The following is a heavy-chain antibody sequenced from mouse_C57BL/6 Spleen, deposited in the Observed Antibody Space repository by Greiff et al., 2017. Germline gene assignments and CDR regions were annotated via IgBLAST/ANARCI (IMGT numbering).Heavy chain of an antibody. D-gene: IGHD2-1*01. CDR3: ARDHYGNYDFDN. CDR1: GYTFTDYY. V-gene: IGHV1-26*01. J-gene: IGHJ2*01. CDR2: INPNNGGT. Sequence: EVQLQQSGAELVKPGASVKISCKASGYTFTDYYMNWVKQSHGKSLEWIGDINPNNGGTSYNQTLKGKDTWTEDKSSIAAYLELRSLTSEDSAVYDCARDHYGNYDFDNWGEGATRTVSS.